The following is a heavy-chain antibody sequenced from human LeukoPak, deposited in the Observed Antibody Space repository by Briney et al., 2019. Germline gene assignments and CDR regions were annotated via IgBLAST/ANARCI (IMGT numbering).Heavy chain of an antibody. V-gene: IGHV4-30-4*01. Sequence: SQTLSLTCTVSGGSISSGDYYWSWIRQPPGKGLEWIGYIYYSGSTYYNPSLKSRVTISVDTSKNQFSLKLSSVTAADTAVYYCTRDGPRSSGYPDTWGQGTLVTVSS. CDR3: TRDGPRSSGYPDT. CDR2: IYYSGST. CDR1: GGSISSGDYY. J-gene: IGHJ5*02. D-gene: IGHD3-22*01.